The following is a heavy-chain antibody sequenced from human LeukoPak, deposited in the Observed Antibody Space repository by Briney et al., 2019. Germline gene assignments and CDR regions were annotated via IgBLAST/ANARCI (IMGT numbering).Heavy chain of an antibody. CDR2: ISGSGGST. Sequence: GGSLRLSCAASGFTFSSYAMSWVRQAPGKGLEWVSAISGSGGSTYYADSVKGRFTISRDNSKNTLYLQMNGLRAEDTAVYYCAKSMAFSAAAASFDYWGQGTLVTVSS. V-gene: IGHV3-23*01. CDR3: AKSMAFSAAAASFDY. J-gene: IGHJ4*02. CDR1: GFTFSSYA. D-gene: IGHD6-13*01.